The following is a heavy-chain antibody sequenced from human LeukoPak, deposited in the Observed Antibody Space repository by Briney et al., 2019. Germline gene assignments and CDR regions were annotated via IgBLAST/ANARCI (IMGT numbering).Heavy chain of an antibody. CDR1: GGSISSYY. CDR3: ARLVDWFDP. J-gene: IGHJ5*02. Sequence: SETLSLTCTVSGGSISSYYWSWIRQPPGKGLEWIGYIYYSGSTNYNPSLKSRVTISVDTSKNQFSLKLSPVTAADTAVYYCARLVDWFDPWGQGTLVTVSS. CDR2: IYYSGST. V-gene: IGHV4-59*08.